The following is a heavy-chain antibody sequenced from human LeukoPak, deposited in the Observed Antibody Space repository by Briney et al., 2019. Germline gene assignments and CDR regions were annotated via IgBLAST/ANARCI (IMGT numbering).Heavy chain of an antibody. CDR3: ARRFRRRDYYGSGSPQGCYYYCMDV. D-gene: IGHD3-10*01. CDR1: GGSISNYY. J-gene: IGHJ6*03. CDR2: IYYSGRT. Sequence: SETLSLTCNVSGGSISNYYWGWIRQPPGKGLEWIGHIYYSGRTEYNPSLKSRVSISVDTSKNQFSLKLSSVTAADTAVYYCARRFRRRDYYGSGSPQGCYYYCMDVWGKGTTVTISS. V-gene: IGHV4-59*12.